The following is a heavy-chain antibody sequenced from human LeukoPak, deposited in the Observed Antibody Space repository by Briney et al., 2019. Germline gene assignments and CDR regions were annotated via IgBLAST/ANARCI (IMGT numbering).Heavy chain of an antibody. Sequence: SVKVSCKASGGTFSSYAISWVRQAPGQGLEWMGGIIPIFGTANYAQKFQGRVTITTDESTSTAYMELSSLRSEDTAVYYCARGFREYISGDYYYYMDVWGKGTTVTVSS. V-gene: IGHV1-69*05. D-gene: IGHD5-12*01. CDR1: GGTFSSYA. CDR3: ARGFREYISGDYYYYMDV. J-gene: IGHJ6*03. CDR2: IIPIFGTA.